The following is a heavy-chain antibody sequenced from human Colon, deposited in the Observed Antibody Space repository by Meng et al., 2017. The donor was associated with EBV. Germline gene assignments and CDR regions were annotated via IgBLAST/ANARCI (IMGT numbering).Heavy chain of an antibody. CDR3: ARVSGRSFDP. CDR2: IYYIGGT. D-gene: IGHD3-10*01. CDR1: GDSVDTGRYY. J-gene: IGHJ5*02. Sequence: HVHLQESGPGFVKPSETLSLTCTVSGDSVDTGRYYWSWIRQPPGKGLEWIAYIYYIGGTNYNPSLKSRLTISLDTSKNQFSLSLRSVTAADTAVYYCARVSGRSFDPWGQGTLVTVSS. V-gene: IGHV4-61*01.